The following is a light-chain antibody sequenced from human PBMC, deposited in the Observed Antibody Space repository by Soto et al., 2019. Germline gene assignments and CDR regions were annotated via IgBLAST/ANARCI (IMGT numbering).Light chain of an antibody. CDR1: QSVSSY. V-gene: IGKV3-11*01. CDR2: DAS. J-gene: IGKJ4*01. CDR3: QQRSNWPPT. Sequence: EIVLTQSPATLSLSPGEGATLSCRASQSVSSYLAWYQQKPGQAPRLLIYDASHRATGLPARFSGSGSGTDFTLTIRRLEPEDFAVYYCQQRSNWPPTFGGGTKVEIK.